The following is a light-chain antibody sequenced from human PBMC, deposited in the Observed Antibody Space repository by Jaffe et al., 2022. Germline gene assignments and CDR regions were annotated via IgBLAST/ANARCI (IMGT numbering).Light chain of an antibody. J-gene: IGLJ3*02. CDR3: CSYAGYSTLV. CDR2: EVA. V-gene: IGLV2-23*02. CDR1: SNDVGNYNL. Sequence: QSALTQPASVSGSPGQSITISCTGTSNDVGNYNLVSWYQQHPGKAPKLMIFEVAQRPSGVSNRFSGSKSGNTASLTISGLQAEDEADYYCCSYAGYSTLVFGGGTRLTVL.